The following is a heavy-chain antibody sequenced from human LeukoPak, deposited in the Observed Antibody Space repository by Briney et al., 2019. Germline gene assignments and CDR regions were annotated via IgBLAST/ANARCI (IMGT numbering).Heavy chain of an antibody. D-gene: IGHD3-10*01. CDR2: IYYSGST. J-gene: IGHJ2*01. CDR1: GGSINNYY. CDR3: ARLPQGLLWFGALSDWYFDL. Sequence: SETLSLTCTVSGGSINNYYWSWIRQPPGKGLEWIGYIYYSGSTNYNPSLKSRVTISVDTSKNQFSLKLSSVTAADTAVYYCARLPQGLLWFGALSDWYFDLWGRGTLVTVSS. V-gene: IGHV4-59*01.